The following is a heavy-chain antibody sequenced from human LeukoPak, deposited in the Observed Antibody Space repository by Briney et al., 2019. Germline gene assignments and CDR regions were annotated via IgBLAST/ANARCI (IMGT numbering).Heavy chain of an antibody. V-gene: IGHV3-30-3*01. CDR2: ISYDGSNK. J-gene: IGHJ4*02. D-gene: IGHD6-13*01. CDR3: ARGLESSGSSWPLDY. Sequence: PGGSLRLSCAASGFTFSSYAMHWVRQAPGKGLEWVAVISYDGSNKYYADSVKGRFTISRDNSKNTLYLQMNSLRAEDTAVYYCARGLESSGSSWPLDYWGQGTLVTVS. CDR1: GFTFSSYA.